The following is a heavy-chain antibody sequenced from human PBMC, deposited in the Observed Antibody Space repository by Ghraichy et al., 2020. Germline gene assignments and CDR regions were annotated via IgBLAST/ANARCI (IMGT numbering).Heavy chain of an antibody. CDR3: ARGSYYDFFESNWFDP. D-gene: IGHD3-3*01. CDR2: INPNSGGT. V-gene: IGHV1-2*04. CDR1: GDTFTGYY. J-gene: IGHJ5*02. Sequence: ASVKVSCKAAGDTFTGYYMHWVRQAPGQGLEWMGWINPNSGGTNYAQKIQGWVTMTRDTSISTAYMELSRLRSDDTAVYYCARGSYYDFFESNWFDPWGQGTLVTVSS.